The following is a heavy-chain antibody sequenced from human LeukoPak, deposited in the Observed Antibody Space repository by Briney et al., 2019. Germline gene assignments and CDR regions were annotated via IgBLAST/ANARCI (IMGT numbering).Heavy chain of an antibody. J-gene: IGHJ5*02. CDR1: GGSISSGGYS. V-gene: IGHV4-30-2*01. CDR2: IYHSGST. CDR3: ARDRWGYCSGGSCPNWFDP. D-gene: IGHD2-15*01. Sequence: SETLSLTCAVSGGSISSGGYSWSWIRQPPGKGLEWIGYIYHSGSTYYNPSLKSRVTISVDRSENQFSLKLSSVTAADTAVYYCARDRWGYCSGGSCPNWFDPWGQGTLVTVSS.